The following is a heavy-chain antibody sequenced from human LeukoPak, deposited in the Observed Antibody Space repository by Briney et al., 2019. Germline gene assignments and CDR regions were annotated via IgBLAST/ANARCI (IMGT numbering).Heavy chain of an antibody. J-gene: IGHJ3*01. CDR2: INPRNGDT. Sequence: GASVKVSCKASGYPFTGYYVHWVRQAPGHGLEWMGWINPRNGDTHSAQKFQGRVTITRDTSISTAYMELSSLRSEDTAVYYCARGLGGYCTNGVCLDAFDAWGQGTMVTVSS. CDR1: GYPFTGYY. V-gene: IGHV1-2*02. D-gene: IGHD2-8*01. CDR3: ARGLGGYCTNGVCLDAFDA.